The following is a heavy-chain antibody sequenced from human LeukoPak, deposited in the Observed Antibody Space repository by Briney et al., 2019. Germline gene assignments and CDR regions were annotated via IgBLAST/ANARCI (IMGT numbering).Heavy chain of an antibody. J-gene: IGHJ3*01. V-gene: IGHV3-21*01. CDR2: ISSGSSYI. CDR1: GFTFSSYN. Sequence: PGGSLRLSCAASGFTFSSYNMNWVRQAPGKGLEWVSSISSGSSYIYYADSVKGRFTISRDNAKNSLYLKMNSLRAEDTALYYCARYGGNAFDVWGQGTMVTVSS. CDR3: ARYGGNAFDV. D-gene: IGHD4/OR15-4a*01.